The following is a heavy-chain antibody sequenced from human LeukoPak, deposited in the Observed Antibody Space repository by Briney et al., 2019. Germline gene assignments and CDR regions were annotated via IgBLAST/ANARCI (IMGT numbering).Heavy chain of an antibody. Sequence: GGSLRLSCAASEFTFSTYAMHWVRQAPGKGLEWMALISYDGSNKYYADSVKGRFTISRDNSKNTLYLQMNGLRAEDTAVYYCARDPEGGDYYYYMDVWGKGTTVTVSS. D-gene: IGHD2-21*01. V-gene: IGHV3-30*03. CDR3: ARDPEGGDYYYYMDV. CDR1: EFTFSTYA. J-gene: IGHJ6*03. CDR2: ISYDGSNK.